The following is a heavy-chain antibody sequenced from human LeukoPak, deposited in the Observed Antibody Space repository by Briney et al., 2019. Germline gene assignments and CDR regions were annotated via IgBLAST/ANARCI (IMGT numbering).Heavy chain of an antibody. Sequence: GGSLRLSCAASGFTFSSYAMSWVRQAPGKGLEWVSVISGSGGNTYYADSVKGRFTISRDNSKNTLYLQMNSLRAEDTAVYYCAKDGRGYSGYGDFDYWGQGTLVTVSS. CDR3: AKDGRGYSGYGDFDY. CDR1: GFTFSSYA. J-gene: IGHJ4*02. CDR2: ISGSGGNT. V-gene: IGHV3-23*01. D-gene: IGHD5-12*01.